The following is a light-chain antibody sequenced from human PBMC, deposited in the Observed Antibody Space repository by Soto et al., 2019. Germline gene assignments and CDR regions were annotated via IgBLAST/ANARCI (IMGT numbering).Light chain of an antibody. CDR1: QSVSSSY. CDR2: GAS. CDR3: QQYGSSPRT. V-gene: IGKV3-20*01. Sequence: EIVLTQSPGTLYLSPGERATLSCRASQSVSSSYLAWYQQKPGQAPRLLIYGASSRATGIPDRFSGSASGTDFNLTISRLEPEDFAVYYCQQYGSSPRTFGQGTKVEIK. J-gene: IGKJ1*01.